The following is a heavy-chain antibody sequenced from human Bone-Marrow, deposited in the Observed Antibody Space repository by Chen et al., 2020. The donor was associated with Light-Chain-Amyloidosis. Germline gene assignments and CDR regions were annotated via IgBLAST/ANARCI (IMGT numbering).Heavy chain of an antibody. CDR2: IKQDGSEK. Sequence: EVQLVESGGGLVQPGGSLRLSCAASGFRFKDYELNWVRQAPGKGLEWVANIKQDGSEKYYADSVKGRFTISRDNAKNSLYLQMNSLRAEDTAVYYCAEINTNWGQGTLVTVSS. CDR3: AEINTN. V-gene: IGHV3-7*01. J-gene: IGHJ4*02. CDR1: GFRFKDYE.